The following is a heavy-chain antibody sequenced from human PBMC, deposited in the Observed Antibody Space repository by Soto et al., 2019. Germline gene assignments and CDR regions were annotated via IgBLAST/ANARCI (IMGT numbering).Heavy chain of an antibody. CDR2: IWYDGSNK. CDR1: GFTFSSYV. Sequence: QVQLVESGGGVVQPGRSLRLSCSASGFTFSSYVMHWVRQAPGKGLEWVAVIWYDGSNKYYADSVQGRFNISRDNSKNTLYRQMNSLRAEDTAVYYCAREGAGDYWLFGRYYYYGMDVWGQGTTVTVSS. J-gene: IGHJ6*02. D-gene: IGHD3-9*01. V-gene: IGHV3-33*01. CDR3: AREGAGDYWLFGRYYYYGMDV.